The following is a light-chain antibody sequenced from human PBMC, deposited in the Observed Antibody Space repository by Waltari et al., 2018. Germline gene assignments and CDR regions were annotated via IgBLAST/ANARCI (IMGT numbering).Light chain of an antibody. Sequence: QSVLIQPPSVSGTPGQRVTISCSGSSSNIGSNTVNWYQQLPGTAPKLLIYGNNQRPSGVPDRFSGSKSGTSASLAIGGLQAEDEADYYCAGWDDSLEGTLFGIGTRLSVL. CDR3: AGWDDSLEGTL. J-gene: IGLJ3*02. V-gene: IGLV1-44*01. CDR2: GNN. CDR1: SSNIGSNT.